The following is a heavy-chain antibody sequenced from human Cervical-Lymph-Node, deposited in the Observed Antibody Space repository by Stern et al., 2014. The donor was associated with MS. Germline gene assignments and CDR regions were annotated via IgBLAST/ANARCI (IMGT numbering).Heavy chain of an antibody. V-gene: IGHV1-3*04. J-gene: IGHJ5*02. Sequence: VQLVESGAEVKKPGASVKVSCKASGYTFTSYAIHWVRQAPGQRLEWMGRINTANGDTYYSDKFQGRVTFTRDTSANTAYMELFSLTSEDTTVYYCGRGQQSFDPWGQGTLVTVSA. D-gene: IGHD6-13*01. CDR1: GYTFTSYA. CDR3: GRGQQSFDP. CDR2: INTANGDT.